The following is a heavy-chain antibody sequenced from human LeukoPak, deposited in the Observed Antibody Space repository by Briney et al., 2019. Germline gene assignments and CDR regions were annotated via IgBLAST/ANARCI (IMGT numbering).Heavy chain of an antibody. CDR2: IIPIFGTA. CDR1: GGTFSSYA. Sequence: GASVKVSCKASGGTFSSYAISWVRQAPGQGLEWMGGIIPIFGTANYAQKFQGRVTITADESTSTAYMELSSLRSEDTAVYYCARELVSCSSTSCPFDYWGQGTLVTVSS. V-gene: IGHV1-69*13. CDR3: ARELVSCSSTSCPFDY. J-gene: IGHJ4*02. D-gene: IGHD2-2*01.